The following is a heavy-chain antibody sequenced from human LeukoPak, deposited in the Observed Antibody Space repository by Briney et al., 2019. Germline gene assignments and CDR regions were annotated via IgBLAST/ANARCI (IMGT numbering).Heavy chain of an antibody. CDR1: GGSISSYY. CDR2: IYTSGST. CDR3: ARDSRSDYDFWSGRYYGMDV. D-gene: IGHD3-3*01. Sequence: PSETLSLTCTVSGGSISSYYWSWIRQPAGKGLEWIGRIYTSGSTNYNPSLKSRVTMSVDTSKNQFSLKLSSVTAADTAVYYCARDSRSDYDFWSGRYYGMDVWGQGTTVTVSS. J-gene: IGHJ6*02. V-gene: IGHV4-4*07.